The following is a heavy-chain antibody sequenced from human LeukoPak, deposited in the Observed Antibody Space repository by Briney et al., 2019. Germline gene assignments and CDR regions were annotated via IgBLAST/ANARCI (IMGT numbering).Heavy chain of an antibody. V-gene: IGHV1-69*13. CDR1: GGTFSSYA. J-gene: IGHJ1*01. D-gene: IGHD2-15*01. CDR3: ASTFKGYCSGGSCYHEYFQH. Sequence: GASVKVSFKASGGTFSSYAISWVRQAPGQGLEWMGGIIPIFGTANYAQKFQGRVTITADESTSTAYMELSSLRSEDTAVYYCASTFKGYCSGGSCYHEYFQHWGQGTLVTVSS. CDR2: IIPIFGTA.